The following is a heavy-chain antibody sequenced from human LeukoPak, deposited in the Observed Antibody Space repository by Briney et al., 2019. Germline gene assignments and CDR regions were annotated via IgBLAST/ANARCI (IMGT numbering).Heavy chain of an antibody. CDR2: IYHSGST. CDR3: ARHAMVRGVMSAFDI. Sequence: SETLSLTCAVSGYSIRSGYYWGWIRQPPGKGLEWIGSIYHSGSTYYNPSLKSRVTISVDTSKNQFSLKLSSVTAADTAVYYCARHAMVRGVMSAFDIWGQGTMVTVSS. D-gene: IGHD3-10*01. J-gene: IGHJ3*02. CDR1: GYSIRSGYY. V-gene: IGHV4-38-2*01.